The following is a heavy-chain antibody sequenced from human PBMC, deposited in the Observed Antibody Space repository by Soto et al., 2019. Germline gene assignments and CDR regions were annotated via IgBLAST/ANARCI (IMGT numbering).Heavy chain of an antibody. CDR2: IVVGSGNT. J-gene: IGHJ4*02. V-gene: IGHV1-58*01. D-gene: IGHD2-2*01. CDR1: GFTFTSSA. CDR3: AKGLREYQLVIPDGGFDY. Sequence: SVKVSCKASGFTFTSSAVQWVRQARGQRLEWIGWIVVGSGNTNYAQKFQERVTITRDMSTSTAYMELSSLRSEDTAVYYCAKGLREYQLVIPDGGFDYWGQGTLVTVSS.